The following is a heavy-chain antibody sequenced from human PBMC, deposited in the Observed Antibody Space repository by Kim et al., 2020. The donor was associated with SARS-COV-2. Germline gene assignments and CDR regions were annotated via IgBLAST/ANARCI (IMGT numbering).Heavy chain of an antibody. Sequence: ASVKVSCKASGYTFTGYYMHWVRQAPGQGLEWMGWINPNSGGTNYAQKFQGWFTMTRDTSISTAYMELSRLRSDDTAVYYCARWGLYGGDGMDVWGQGTTVTVSS. CDR1: GYTFTGYY. CDR3: ARWGLYGGDGMDV. V-gene: IGHV1-2*04. D-gene: IGHD4-17*01. CDR2: INPNSGGT. J-gene: IGHJ6*02.